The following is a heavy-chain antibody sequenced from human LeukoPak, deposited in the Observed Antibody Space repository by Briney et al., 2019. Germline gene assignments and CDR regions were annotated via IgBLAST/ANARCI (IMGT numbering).Heavy chain of an antibody. CDR3: ARVYLERLTAGYFDH. J-gene: IGHJ4*02. CDR2: ISSSSNTV. CDR1: GFTFSSYS. Sequence: GGSLRLSCAASGFTFSSYSMNWVRQAPGRGLEWVSYISSSSNTVYYADSVKGRFTVSRDNAKNSLYLQMNSLRDEDSAAYYCARVYLERLTAGYFDHWGQGTWVTVSP. V-gene: IGHV3-48*02. D-gene: IGHD2-8*01.